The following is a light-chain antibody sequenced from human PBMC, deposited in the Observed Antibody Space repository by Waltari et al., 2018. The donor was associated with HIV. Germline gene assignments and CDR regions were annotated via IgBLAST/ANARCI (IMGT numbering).Light chain of an antibody. CDR1: SLRSYY. Sequence: SSELTQDPSVSVALGQTVRITCRGDSLRSYYAAWYQQKSGQAPVVVFFGRNNRPSGIPDRFSGSSSGNTASLTITGAQAEDEADYYCNSRDSSGYHVVFGGGTKVTVL. V-gene: IGLV3-19*01. J-gene: IGLJ2*01. CDR2: GRN. CDR3: NSRDSSGYHVV.